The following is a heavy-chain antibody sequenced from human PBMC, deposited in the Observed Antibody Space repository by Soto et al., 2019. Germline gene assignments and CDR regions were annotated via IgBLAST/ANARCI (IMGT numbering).Heavy chain of an antibody. D-gene: IGHD3-9*01. CDR1: GFSLSTSGVG. CDR2: IYWDDDK. J-gene: IGHJ5*02. CDR3: ANRANVLRYFDWRPSAYWFDP. Sequence: QITLKESGPTLVKPTQTLTLTCTFSGFSLSTSGVGVGWIRQPPGKALEWLALIYWDDDKRYSPSLKSRLTITQDTSKXPVXLXTTNMDPVDTATYYCANRANVLRYFDWRPSAYWFDPWGQGTLVTVSS. V-gene: IGHV2-5*02.